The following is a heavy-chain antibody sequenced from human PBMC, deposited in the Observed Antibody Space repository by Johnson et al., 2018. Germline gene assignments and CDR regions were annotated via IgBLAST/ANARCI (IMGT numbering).Heavy chain of an antibody. CDR3: ARAYYYDSSGSYAFDI. Sequence: QVQLQQWGAGLLKPSETLSLTCAVYGGSFSAYYWIWIRQSPGKGLEWIGEINHSGSTNYNPSLKSRVTISVDTSKNQFPLKLTSVTAADTTVYYCARAYYYDSSGSYAFDIWGQGTMVTVSS. CDR2: INHSGST. D-gene: IGHD3-22*01. V-gene: IGHV4-34*01. J-gene: IGHJ3*02. CDR1: GGSFSAYY.